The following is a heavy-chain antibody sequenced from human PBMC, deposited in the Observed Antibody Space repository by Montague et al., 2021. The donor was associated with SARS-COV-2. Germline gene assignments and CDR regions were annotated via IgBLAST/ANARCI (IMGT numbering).Heavy chain of an antibody. Sequence: TLSFTCTVSGGSISSGGYYWSWIRQHPGKGLEWIGYIYYSGSTYYNPSLKSRVTISVDTSKNQFSLKLSSVTAADTAVYYCASTYGGNLGYYYYYMDVWGKGTTVTVSS. CDR3: ASTYGGNLGYYYYYMDV. V-gene: IGHV4-31*03. D-gene: IGHD4-23*01. CDR2: IYYSGST. CDR1: GGSISSGGYY. J-gene: IGHJ6*03.